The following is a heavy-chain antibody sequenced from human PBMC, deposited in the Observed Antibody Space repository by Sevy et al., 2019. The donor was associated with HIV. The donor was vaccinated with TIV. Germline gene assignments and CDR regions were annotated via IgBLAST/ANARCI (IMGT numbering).Heavy chain of an antibody. J-gene: IGHJ4*02. Sequence: ASVKVSCKASGYTFTNYGINWVRQAPGQGLEWMGWISAYNGNTEYEQNFQGRVTMTTDTSTRTAYMKPRSLRSDETAVYYCAIYCSSTSCYTVDRKLDYWGQGTLVTVSS. CDR1: GYTFTNYG. D-gene: IGHD2-2*02. V-gene: IGHV1-18*04. CDR2: ISAYNGNT. CDR3: AIYCSSTSCYTVDRKLDY.